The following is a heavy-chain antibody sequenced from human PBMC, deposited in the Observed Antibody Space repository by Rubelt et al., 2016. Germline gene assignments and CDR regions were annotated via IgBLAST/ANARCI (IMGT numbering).Heavy chain of an antibody. D-gene: IGHD3-10*01. CDR2: IYTSGST. V-gene: IGHV4-4*07. Sequence: QVQLQESGPGLVKPSATLSLTCTVFGGSISSYYWSWIRQPAGKGLEWIGRIYTSGSTNSNPSLKSRVTMSVDTSKNQFSLKLSAVTAADTAVYYCFAGPRFGELVDYWGQGTLGTVSS. J-gene: IGHJ4*02. CDR3: FAGPRFGELVDY. CDR1: GGSISSYY.